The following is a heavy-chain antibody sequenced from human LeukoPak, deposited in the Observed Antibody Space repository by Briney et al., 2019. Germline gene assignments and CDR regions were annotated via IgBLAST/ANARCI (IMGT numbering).Heavy chain of an antibody. V-gene: IGHV4-59*13. CDR3: ARDRGDGYNAIDY. CDR2: IYYSGST. J-gene: IGHJ4*01. CDR1: VGSISIYY. Sequence: ASVTLSLTCSVCVGSISIYYWIWIPEPRGKGVEGIGYIYYSGSTNYTPSLKSRVTISVDTSKNQFSLKLSSVTAADTAVYYCARDRGDGYNAIDYWGQGTLVTVS. D-gene: IGHD5-24*01.